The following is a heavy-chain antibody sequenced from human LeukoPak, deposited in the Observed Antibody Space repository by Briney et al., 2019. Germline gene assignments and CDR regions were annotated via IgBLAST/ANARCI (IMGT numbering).Heavy chain of an antibody. J-gene: IGHJ4*02. CDR1: GLTVSSNY. V-gene: IGHV3-66*01. CDR3: ARGSRGDEYYFDY. CDR2: IYGGGST. D-gene: IGHD2-21*02. Sequence: GRSLRLSCAASGLTVSSNYMSWVRQAPGKGLEWVSVIYGGGSTYYADSVKGRFTISRDNSKNTLYLQMNSLRAEDTAVYYCARGSRGDEYYFDYWGQGTLVTVSS.